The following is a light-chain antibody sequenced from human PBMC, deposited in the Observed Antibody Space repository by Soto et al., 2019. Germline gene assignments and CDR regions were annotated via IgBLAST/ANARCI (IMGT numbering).Light chain of an antibody. CDR2: AAS. Sequence: DIQLTQSPFFLSAFVGDRVTITCRASQGIGSKLVWYQQKPGQAPNVLIYAASTLQSGVPSRFSGSVSGQVFTLTLSSLQPEDFATYYCQQRENYPIIFGQGTRLQVK. CDR1: QGIGSK. V-gene: IGKV1-9*01. CDR3: QQRENYPII. J-gene: IGKJ5*01.